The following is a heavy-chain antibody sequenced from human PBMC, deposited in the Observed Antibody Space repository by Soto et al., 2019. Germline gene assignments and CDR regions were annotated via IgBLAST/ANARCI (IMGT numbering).Heavy chain of an antibody. V-gene: IGHV1-69*01. Sequence: QVQLVQSGAEVKKPGSSVKVSCKASGGTFSSYAISWVRQAPGQGLEWLGGIIPLFGTANYAQKFQGRVTITADESTSTAYMELSRLRSEDTAVYYCARDKGWLQFLGYYFDYWCQGTLVTVSS. CDR1: GGTFSSYA. D-gene: IGHD5-12*01. CDR3: ARDKGWLQFLGYYFDY. J-gene: IGHJ4*02. CDR2: IIPLFGTA.